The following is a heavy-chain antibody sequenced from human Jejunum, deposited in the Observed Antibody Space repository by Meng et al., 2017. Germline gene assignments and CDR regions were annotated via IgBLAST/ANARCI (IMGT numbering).Heavy chain of an antibody. J-gene: IGHJ4*02. CDR1: GFPFSSYW. V-gene: IGHV3-74*01. CDR2: INNDGTTT. CDR3: ARSGGVVDY. Sequence: GESLKISCAASGFPFSSYWMHWVRQAPGKGLMWVTHINNDGTTTNYAGSVKGRFTISRDNANNTLYLQMDSLRAEDTAVNYCARSGGVVDYWGQGTPVTVSS. D-gene: IGHD1-26*01.